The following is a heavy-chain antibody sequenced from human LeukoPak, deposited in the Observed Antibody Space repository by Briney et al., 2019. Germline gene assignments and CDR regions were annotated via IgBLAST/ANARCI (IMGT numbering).Heavy chain of an antibody. CDR1: GFTFSSYS. CDR2: ISSSSSTI. D-gene: IGHD3-3*01. Sequence: GGSLRLSCAASGFTFSSYSMNWVRQAPGKGLEWVSYISSSSSTIYYADSVRGRFTISRDNAKNSLYLQMNSLRAEDTAVYYCARGWSGMEWLLPHIWGQGTMVTVSS. V-gene: IGHV3-48*01. J-gene: IGHJ3*02. CDR3: ARGWSGMEWLLPHI.